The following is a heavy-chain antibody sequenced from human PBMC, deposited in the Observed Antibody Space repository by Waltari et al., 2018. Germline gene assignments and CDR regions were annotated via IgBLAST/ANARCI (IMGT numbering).Heavy chain of an antibody. CDR2: IYGNSAST. D-gene: IGHD1-1*01. V-gene: IGHV4-39*07. CDR3: ARGDNNFDY. Sequence: QVQLQESGPGLVKPSETLSLTCAVHGGSISDSYYWNWIRQPPGKGLEWIGNIYGNSASTYYNPSLKSRVTISKDTSKNQFFLKLSSVTAADTAVYYCARGDNNFDYWGQGVLVTVSS. J-gene: IGHJ4*02. CDR1: GGSISDSYY.